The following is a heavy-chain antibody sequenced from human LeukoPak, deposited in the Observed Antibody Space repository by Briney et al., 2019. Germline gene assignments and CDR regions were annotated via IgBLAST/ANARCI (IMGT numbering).Heavy chain of an antibody. CDR2: ISYDGSNE. CDR3: ARGGEWLDPERTPVDY. D-gene: IGHD6-19*01. CDR1: GFTFSSYG. Sequence: GRSLRLSCAASGFTFSSYGMHWVRQAPGKGLEWVAVISYDGSNEYYADSLKGRFTISRDNSKNTLYLQMNSLRAEDTAVYYCARGGEWLDPERTPVDYWGQGTLVTVSS. J-gene: IGHJ4*02. V-gene: IGHV3-30*03.